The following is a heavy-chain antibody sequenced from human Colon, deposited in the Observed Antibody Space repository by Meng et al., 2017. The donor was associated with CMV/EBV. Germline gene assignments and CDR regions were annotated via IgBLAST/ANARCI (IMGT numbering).Heavy chain of an antibody. J-gene: IGHJ6*02. D-gene: IGHD3-3*01. Sequence: LSLTCAASGFTLSDHYMDWVRQAPGKGLEWVGRIRSRGKSSTTEYDASVKGRFIISRDDSKNSLYLQMNSLKTEDAAVYYCARNSIFGVVQHYGMDLWGQGTTVTVSS. CDR3: ARNSIFGVVQHYGMDL. CDR1: GFTLSDHY. V-gene: IGHV3-72*01. CDR2: IRSRGKSSTT.